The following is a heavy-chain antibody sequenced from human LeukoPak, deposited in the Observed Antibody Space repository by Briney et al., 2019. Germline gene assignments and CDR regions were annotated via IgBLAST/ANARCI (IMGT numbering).Heavy chain of an antibody. CDR2: INPNSGGT. CDR1: GYTFTDYY. V-gene: IGHV1-2*06. J-gene: IGHJ6*02. Sequence: ASVKVSCKASGYTFTDYYMHWVRQAPGQGLEWMGRINPNSGGTNYAQKFQGRVTMTRDTSISTAYMELSRLRSDDTAVYYCARSTYDFWSRYYYYGMDVWGQGTTVTVSS. CDR3: ARSTYDFWSRYYYYGMDV. D-gene: IGHD3-3*01.